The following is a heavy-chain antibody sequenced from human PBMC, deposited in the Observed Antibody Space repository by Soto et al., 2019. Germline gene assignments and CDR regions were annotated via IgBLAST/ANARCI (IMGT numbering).Heavy chain of an antibody. CDR2: IKQDGSEK. Sequence: PGGSLRLSCAASGFTFSSYWMSWVRQAPGKGLEWVANIKQDGSEKYYVDSVKGRFTMSRDNAKNSMYLHMDSLRAEDTAVYYCARSPDNIVVVPAAIYYFDYWGQGTLVTVSS. D-gene: IGHD2-2*01. J-gene: IGHJ4*02. V-gene: IGHV3-7*03. CDR3: ARSPDNIVVVPAAIYYFDY. CDR1: GFTFSSYW.